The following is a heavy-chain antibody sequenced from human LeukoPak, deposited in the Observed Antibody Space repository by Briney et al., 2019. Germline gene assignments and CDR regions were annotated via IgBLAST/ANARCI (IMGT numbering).Heavy chain of an antibody. CDR1: GFSFSIHG. Sequence: GGSLTLSCAASGFSFSIHGMGWVRRAPGKGLEWVSVVHSIGTTSYADSVKGRFTISRDNSKNTLYLQMNSLRAEDTAVYYCARAVYSGSYHVGESDYWGQGTLVTVSS. J-gene: IGHJ4*02. CDR2: VHSIGTT. V-gene: IGHV3-53*01. D-gene: IGHD1-26*01. CDR3: ARAVYSGSYHVGESDY.